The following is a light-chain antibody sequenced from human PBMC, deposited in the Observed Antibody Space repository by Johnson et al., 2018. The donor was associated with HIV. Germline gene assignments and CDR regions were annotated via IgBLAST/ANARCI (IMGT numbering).Light chain of an antibody. J-gene: IGLJ1*01. Sequence: QSVLTQPPSVSAAPGQKVTISCSGSSSNIGNNSVSWYQQLPGTAPKLLIYENNKRPSGIPDRFSGSKSGTSATLGFTGLQTGDEADYYCGTWDSSLSAYVFGTGTNVTGL. V-gene: IGLV1-51*02. CDR1: SSNIGNNS. CDR3: GTWDSSLSAYV. CDR2: ENN.